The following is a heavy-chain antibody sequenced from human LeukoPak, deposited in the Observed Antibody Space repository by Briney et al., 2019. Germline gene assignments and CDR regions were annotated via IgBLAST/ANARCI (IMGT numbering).Heavy chain of an antibody. CDR2: TYPGDSDT. CDR1: GYSFTSYW. J-gene: IGHJ4*02. CDR3: ATTGGYSGYRFDY. Sequence: GESLKISCKGSGYSFTSYWIGWVRQMPGKGLEWMGITYPGDSDTRYSPSFQGQVTISADKSISTANLQWSSLKASDTAMYYCATTGGYSGYRFDYWGQGTLVTVSS. D-gene: IGHD5-12*01. V-gene: IGHV5-51*01.